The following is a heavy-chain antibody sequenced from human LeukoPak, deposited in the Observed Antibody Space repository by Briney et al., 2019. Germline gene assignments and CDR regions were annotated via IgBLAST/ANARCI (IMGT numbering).Heavy chain of an antibody. Sequence: ASVKVSCKASGYTFTGYYMHWVRQAPGQGLEWMGWINPNSGGTNYAQKFQGRVTMTRDTSISTAYMELSRLRSDDTAVYYCARSLRLARSIPGYWGQGTLVTVSS. V-gene: IGHV1-2*02. CDR3: ARSLRLARSIPGY. CDR1: GYTFTGYY. D-gene: IGHD6-19*01. CDR2: INPNSGGT. J-gene: IGHJ4*02.